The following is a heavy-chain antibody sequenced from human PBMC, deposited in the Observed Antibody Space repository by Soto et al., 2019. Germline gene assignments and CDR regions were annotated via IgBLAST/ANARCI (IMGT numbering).Heavy chain of an antibody. D-gene: IGHD3-10*01. V-gene: IGHV3-72*01. J-gene: IGHJ6*02. Sequence: EVQLVESGGGLVQPGGSLRLSCAASGFTFSDHYMQWVRQAPGKGLEWVARIRNKANSYTTIYAASVKGRFTISRDGSNNSLYLEVSSLRTEDTPVYYCSRGAEGKTPVGSLNYYYGMDVWGQGTTVTVSS. CDR3: SRGAEGKTPVGSLNYYYGMDV. CDR1: GFTFSDHY. CDR2: IRNKANSYTT.